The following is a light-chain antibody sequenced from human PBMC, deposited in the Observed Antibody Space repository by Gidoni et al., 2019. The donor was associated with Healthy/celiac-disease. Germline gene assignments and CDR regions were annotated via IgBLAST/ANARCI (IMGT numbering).Light chain of an antibody. CDR1: SSNIGSNT. CDR2: SNN. Sequence: QSVLPPPPSASGPPGQRVTISCSGSSSNIGSNTVNWYQLLPGPAPKLLIYSNNQRPSGVPDRFSGSKSVTSASLAISGLQSEDEADYYCAAWDDSLNGVVFGGGTKLTVL. V-gene: IGLV1-44*01. J-gene: IGLJ2*01. CDR3: AAWDDSLNGVV.